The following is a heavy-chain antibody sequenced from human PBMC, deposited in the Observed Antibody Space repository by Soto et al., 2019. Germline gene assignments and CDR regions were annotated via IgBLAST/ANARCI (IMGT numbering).Heavy chain of an antibody. CDR2: IYWDDDK. Sequence: QITLKESGPTLVKPTQTLTVTCTFSGFSLSTSGVGVGWIRQPPGKALEWLALIYWDDDKRYSPSLKSRLTIAKDTSKNQVVLTMTNMDPVDTATYYCAHRARAGWYFDLWGRGTLVTLSS. CDR1: GFSLSTSGVG. V-gene: IGHV2-5*02. J-gene: IGHJ2*01. CDR3: AHRARAGWYFDL. D-gene: IGHD6-25*01.